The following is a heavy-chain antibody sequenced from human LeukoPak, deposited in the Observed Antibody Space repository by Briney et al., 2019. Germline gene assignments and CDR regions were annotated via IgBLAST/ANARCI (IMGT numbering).Heavy chain of an antibody. CDR1: GYTLTELS. D-gene: IGHD3-3*01. CDR3: ARDRSRDVLRFLEWLSTEHYYYGMDV. V-gene: IGHV1-24*01. CDR2: FDPEDGET. J-gene: IGHJ6*02. Sequence: ASVKVSCKVSGYTLTELSMHWVRQAPGKGLEWMGGFDPEDGETIYAQKFQGRVTMTEDTSTDTAYMELSSLRSEDTAVYYCARDRSRDVLRFLEWLSTEHYYYGMDVWGQGTTVTVSS.